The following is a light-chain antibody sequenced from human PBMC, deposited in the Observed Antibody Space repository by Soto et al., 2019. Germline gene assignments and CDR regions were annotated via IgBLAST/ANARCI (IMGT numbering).Light chain of an antibody. Sequence: QSVLTQPRSVSGSPGQSVTFSCTGTSSDVGAYIYVSWYQQHPGKAPKLIIYDVIKRPSGVPDRFSGSKSGNTASLTISGLQAEDDADYYCCSYAGSYTHVFGTGTKLTVL. CDR3: CSYAGSYTHV. J-gene: IGLJ1*01. CDR1: SSDVGAYIY. V-gene: IGLV2-11*01. CDR2: DVI.